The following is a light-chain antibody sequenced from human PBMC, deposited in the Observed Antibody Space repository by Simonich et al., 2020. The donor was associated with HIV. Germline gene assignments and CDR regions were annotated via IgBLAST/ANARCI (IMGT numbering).Light chain of an antibody. Sequence: DIVMTQSPDSLAMSLGERATINCQSSQSVLYSSNNKNYLAWYQPKPGQAPNLLIYWASTRESGVPDRCSGNGSGTDFTLTISSLQAEDVAVYYCQQYYITPQTFGQGTKVEIK. J-gene: IGKJ1*01. CDR3: QQYYITPQT. CDR2: WAS. V-gene: IGKV4-1*01. CDR1: QSVLYSSNNKNY.